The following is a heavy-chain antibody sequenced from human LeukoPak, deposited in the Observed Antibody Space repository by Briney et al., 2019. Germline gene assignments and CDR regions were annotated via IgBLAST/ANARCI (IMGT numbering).Heavy chain of an antibody. V-gene: IGHV3-66*01. CDR3: ASIMVRGVIPPFDY. CDR1: GFTVSSNY. CDR2: IYSGGST. D-gene: IGHD3-10*01. Sequence: GGSLRLSCAASGFTVSSNYMSWVRQAPGKGLEWVSVIYSGGSTYYADSVKGRFTISRDNSKNTLYLQMNSLSAEDTAVYYCASIMVRGVIPPFDYWGQGTLVTVSS. J-gene: IGHJ4*02.